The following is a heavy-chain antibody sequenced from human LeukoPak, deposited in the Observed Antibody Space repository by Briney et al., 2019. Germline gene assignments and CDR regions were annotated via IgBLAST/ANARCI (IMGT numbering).Heavy chain of an antibody. Sequence: GGSLRLSCAASGFTFDDYAMHWVRQAPGEGLEWVSGISWNSGSIGYADSVKGRFTISRDNAKNSLYLQMNSLRAEDTALYYCAKDSYSSSWQNGFDPWGQGTLVTVSS. D-gene: IGHD6-13*01. CDR1: GFTFDDYA. CDR3: AKDSYSSSWQNGFDP. V-gene: IGHV3-9*01. CDR2: ISWNSGSI. J-gene: IGHJ5*02.